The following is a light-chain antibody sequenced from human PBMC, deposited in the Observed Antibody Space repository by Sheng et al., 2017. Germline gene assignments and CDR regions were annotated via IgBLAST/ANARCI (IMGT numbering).Light chain of an antibody. CDR2: GAS. CDR1: QSVSSN. Sequence: EIVMTQSPATLSVSPGERATLSCRASQSVSSNLAWYQQKPGQAPRLLIYGASTRATGIPARFSGSGSGTEFTLTISSLQSEDFATYYCQHYNGYPWTFGQGTKVEI. CDR3: QHYNGYPWT. J-gene: IGKJ1*01. V-gene: IGKV3-15*01.